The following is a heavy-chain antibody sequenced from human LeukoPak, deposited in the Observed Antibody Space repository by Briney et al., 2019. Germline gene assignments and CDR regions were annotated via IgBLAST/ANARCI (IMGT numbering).Heavy chain of an antibody. J-gene: IGHJ3*02. Sequence: PGRSLRLSCAASGFTFGDYAMHWVRQAPGKGLEWVSSINWNSGSVGYTDSVKGRFTISRDNAKNSLYLQMNSLRTEDMAFYYCAKDGRRYDFWSGIGVFDIWGQGTMVTVSS. V-gene: IGHV3-9*03. CDR3: AKDGRRYDFWSGIGVFDI. CDR1: GFTFGDYA. D-gene: IGHD3-3*01. CDR2: INWNSGSV.